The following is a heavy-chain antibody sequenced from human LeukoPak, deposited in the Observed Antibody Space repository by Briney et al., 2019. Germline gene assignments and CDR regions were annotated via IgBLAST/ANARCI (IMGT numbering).Heavy chain of an antibody. D-gene: IGHD1-26*01. CDR1: GYTLTELS. Sequence: ASVKVFCKVSGYTLTELSMHWVRQAPGKGLEWMGGFDPEDGETIYAQKFQGRVTMTEDTSTDTAYMELSSLRSEDTAVYYCATAQWELPRRAFDYWGQGTLVSVSS. V-gene: IGHV1-24*01. CDR3: ATAQWELPRRAFDY. J-gene: IGHJ4*02. CDR2: FDPEDGET.